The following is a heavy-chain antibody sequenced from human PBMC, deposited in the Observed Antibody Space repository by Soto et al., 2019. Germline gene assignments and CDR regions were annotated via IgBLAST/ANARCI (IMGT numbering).Heavy chain of an antibody. J-gene: IGHJ4*02. D-gene: IGHD5-18*01. V-gene: IGHV3-74*03. Sequence: GSLRLSCAASGLTFRSYWMHWVRQAPGKGLVWVSRINTDGSVAMYVDSVKGRFTISRDNAKNSLYLQMNSLRAEDTAVYYCARDQPGYSYGYGLGYWGQGT. CDR3: ARDQPGYSYGYGLGY. CDR1: GLTFRSYW. CDR2: INTDGSVA.